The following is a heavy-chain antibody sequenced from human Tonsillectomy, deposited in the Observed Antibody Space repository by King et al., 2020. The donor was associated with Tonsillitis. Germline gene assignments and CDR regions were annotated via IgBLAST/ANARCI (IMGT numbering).Heavy chain of an antibody. CDR3: ARGEHFDFWSGFSAFDY. CDR2: ISGTNNII. D-gene: IGHD3-3*01. V-gene: IGHV3-48*01. Sequence: VQLVESGGGLVQPGGSLTLSCAASGYTFRSYSMNWVRQAPGKGLEGGSYISGTNNIIYDADSVKGRFTSSRDNAKNSLYLQMNSRRTEDTAVYYCARGEHFDFWSGFSAFDYWGQGALVTVSS. J-gene: IGHJ4*02. CDR1: GYTFRSYS.